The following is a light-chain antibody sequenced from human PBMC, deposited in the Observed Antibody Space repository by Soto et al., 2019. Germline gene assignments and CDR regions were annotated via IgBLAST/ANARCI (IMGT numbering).Light chain of an antibody. CDR2: DAS. CDR3: QHYNSYSEA. J-gene: IGKJ1*01. V-gene: IGKV3D-15*01. CDR1: LGISFN. Sequence: EIGMTQSPATLSVSPGERVTLSCRASLGISFNLAWYQQKPGQAPRLLIYDASNRATGIPARFSGSGSGTDFTLTISSLEPEDFAPYYCQHYNSYSEAFGQGTKV.